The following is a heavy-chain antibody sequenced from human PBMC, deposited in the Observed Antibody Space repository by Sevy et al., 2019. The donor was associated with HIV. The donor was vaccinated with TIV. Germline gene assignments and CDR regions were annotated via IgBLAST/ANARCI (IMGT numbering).Heavy chain of an antibody. CDR1: QFNFDTYA. Sequence: GGSLRLSCVAPQFNFDTYAIHWVRQAPGKGLEWVSAVNGRGGSTCYADSVKGRFTISRDNSKNTLYLQMNSLKAEDTAVYYCAKEGGYDPGYYFDYWGQGTLVTVSS. D-gene: IGHD3-3*01. CDR2: VNGRGGST. V-gene: IGHV3-23*01. J-gene: IGHJ4*02. CDR3: AKEGGYDPGYYFDY.